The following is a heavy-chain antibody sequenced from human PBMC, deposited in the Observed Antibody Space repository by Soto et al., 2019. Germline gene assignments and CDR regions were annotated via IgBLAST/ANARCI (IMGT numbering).Heavy chain of an antibody. CDR2: IYYSGST. Sequence: QLQLQESGPGLVKPSETLSLTCTVSGGSISSSSYYWGWIRQPPGKGLEWIGSIYYSGSTYYNPSLKSRVTISVDTSKNQFSLKLSSVTAADTAVYYCARHLARHFLKWEPFDYWGQGTLVTVSS. J-gene: IGHJ4*02. CDR3: ARHLARHFLKWEPFDY. CDR1: GGSISSSSYY. V-gene: IGHV4-39*01. D-gene: IGHD1-26*01.